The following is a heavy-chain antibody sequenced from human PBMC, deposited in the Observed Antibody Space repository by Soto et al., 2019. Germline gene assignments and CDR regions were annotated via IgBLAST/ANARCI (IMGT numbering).Heavy chain of an antibody. D-gene: IGHD5-12*01. Sequence: DVQLLESGGGLVQPGGSLRLSCAASGFSFSSYAMVWVRQAPGQGLEWVAVISATGGSSYFADYVKGRFTLSRDNSKKVLSLEMNSLRAEYTAIYFCATGSIEYSASVDNLGQGTLVVVSS. CDR3: ATGSIEYSASVDN. CDR1: GFSFSSYA. CDR2: ISATGGSS. V-gene: IGHV3-23*01. J-gene: IGHJ4*02.